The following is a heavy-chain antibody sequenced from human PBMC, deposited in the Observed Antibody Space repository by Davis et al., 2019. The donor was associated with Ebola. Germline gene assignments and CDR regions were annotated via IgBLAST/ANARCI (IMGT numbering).Heavy chain of an antibody. J-gene: IGHJ6*02. D-gene: IGHD3-10*01. Sequence: MPSETLSLTCTVSGGSISSSSYYWGWIRQPPGKGLEWIGEINHSGSTNYNPSLKSRVTISVDTSKNQFSLKLSSVTAADTAVYYCARVPYYGSGSYPAYYYYGMDVWGQGTTVTVSS. CDR3: ARVPYYGSGSYPAYYYYGMDV. CDR1: GGSISSSSYY. CDR2: INHSGST. V-gene: IGHV4-39*07.